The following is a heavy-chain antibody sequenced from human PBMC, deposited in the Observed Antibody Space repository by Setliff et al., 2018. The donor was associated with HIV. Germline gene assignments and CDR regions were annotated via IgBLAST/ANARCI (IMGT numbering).Heavy chain of an antibody. CDR1: GGSISSSNYC. D-gene: IGHD6-13*01. CDR2: IYYSGSA. Sequence: PSETLSLTCTVSGGSISSSNYCWGWIRQPPGKGLEWIGSIYYSGSAYYNPSLKSRVTISVDTSKNQFSLKLTSVTAADTAVYYCARTSILYSSSWYVSKNWFDPWGQGTLVTV. CDR3: ARTSILYSSSWYVSKNWFDP. J-gene: IGHJ5*02. V-gene: IGHV4-39*07.